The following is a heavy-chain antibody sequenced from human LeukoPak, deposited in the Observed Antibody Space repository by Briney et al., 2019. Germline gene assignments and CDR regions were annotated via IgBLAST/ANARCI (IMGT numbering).Heavy chain of an antibody. V-gene: IGHV4-4*02. J-gene: IGHJ3*02. CDR1: GGSISSSNW. Sequence: SETLSLTCAVSGGSISSSNWWSWVRQPPGKGLEWIGEIYHSGSTNYNPSLKSRVTISVDKSKNQFSLKLSSVTAADTAVYYCASRYCSSTSCYVDAFDIWGQGTMVTLSS. D-gene: IGHD2-2*01. CDR2: IYHSGST. CDR3: ASRYCSSTSCYVDAFDI.